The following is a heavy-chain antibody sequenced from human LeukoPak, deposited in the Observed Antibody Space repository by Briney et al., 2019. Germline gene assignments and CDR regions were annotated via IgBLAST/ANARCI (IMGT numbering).Heavy chain of an antibody. CDR1: GFTFSSDW. J-gene: IGHJ5*02. V-gene: IGHV3-74*01. CDR2: INPAGSST. Sequence: GGSLRLSCAASGFTFSSDWMHWVRQAPGQGLVWVSRINPAGSSTNYADSVKGRFTISRDNAMNTLYLYLNSLRAEDTAVYYCARGVRGSYGTDLWGQGTLVTVSS. D-gene: IGHD1-26*01. CDR3: ARGVRGSYGTDL.